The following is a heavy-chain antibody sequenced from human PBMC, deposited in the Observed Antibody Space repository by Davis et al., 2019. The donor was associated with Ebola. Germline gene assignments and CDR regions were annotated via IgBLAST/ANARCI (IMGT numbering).Heavy chain of an antibody. CDR1: GFTFSTYS. Sequence: GESLKISCAASGFTFSTYSMSWVRQAPGKGLEWVSSISSDSDYIYYADSAKGRFTISRDNAKNSLYLQMNSLRAEDTAVYYCARDRAKNYYDSSGYNYYYYYGMDVWGQGTTVTVSS. V-gene: IGHV3-21*01. CDR3: ARDRAKNYYDSSGYNYYYYYGMDV. CDR2: ISSDSDYI. J-gene: IGHJ6*02. D-gene: IGHD3-22*01.